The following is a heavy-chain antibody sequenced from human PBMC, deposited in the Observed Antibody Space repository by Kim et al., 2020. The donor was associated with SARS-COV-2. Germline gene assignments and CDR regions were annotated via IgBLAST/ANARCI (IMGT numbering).Heavy chain of an antibody. V-gene: IGHV4-34*01. D-gene: IGHD3-3*01. CDR1: GGSFSGYY. Sequence: SETLSLTCAVYGGSFSGYYWSWNRQPPGKGLEWIGEINHSGSTNYNPSLKSRVTISVDTSKNQFSLKLSSVTAADTAVYYCARRDLLTIFGVVTAPGAF. CDR2: INHSGST. CDR3: ARRDLLTIFGVVTAPGAF. J-gene: IGHJ3*01.